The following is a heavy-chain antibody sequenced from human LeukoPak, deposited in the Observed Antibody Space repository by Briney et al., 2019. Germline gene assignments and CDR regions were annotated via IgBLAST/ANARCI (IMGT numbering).Heavy chain of an antibody. J-gene: IGHJ4*02. CDR2: LYNSGTT. Sequence: PGGSLRLSCVVSGFNVSSIYMNWVRQAPGKGLEWVSVLYNSGTTFYAASVRGRFNISRDNSKNTAYLQMNSLRAEDTAVYYCARARWGYDFDSWGQGTLVTVSS. CDR3: ARARWGYDFDS. CDR1: GFNVSSIY. D-gene: IGHD5-24*01. V-gene: IGHV3-53*01.